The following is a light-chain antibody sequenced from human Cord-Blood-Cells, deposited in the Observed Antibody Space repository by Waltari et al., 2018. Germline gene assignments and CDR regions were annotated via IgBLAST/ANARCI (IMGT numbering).Light chain of an antibody. CDR3: QQYGSSPPT. J-gene: IGKJ1*01. V-gene: IGKV3D-20*01. CDR1: QSVSSSY. CDR2: DAS. Sequence: ESVWTQSPATLSLSPGERATLSCGASQSVSSSYLAWYQNKPGLAARLLIYDASSRANGIPDSFSGSGSGTDFTFTISRLEPEDFAVYYCQQYGSSPPTFGQGTKVELK.